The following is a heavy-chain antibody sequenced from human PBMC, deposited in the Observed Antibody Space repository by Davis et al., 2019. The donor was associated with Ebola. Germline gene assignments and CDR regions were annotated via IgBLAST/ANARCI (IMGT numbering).Heavy chain of an antibody. Sequence: GGSLRLSCSASGFTFSRNAMHWVRQAPGKGLEYVSGIISEGRSAYYADSVKGRFTISRDNLKNTLYLQMSSLGPEDTAIYFCVKGDVDIVATIPGPFYFEHWGRGALVTVSS. J-gene: IGHJ4*02. CDR3: VKGDVDIVATIPGPFYFEH. CDR1: GFTFSRNA. CDR2: IISEGRSA. V-gene: IGHV3-64D*08. D-gene: IGHD5-12*01.